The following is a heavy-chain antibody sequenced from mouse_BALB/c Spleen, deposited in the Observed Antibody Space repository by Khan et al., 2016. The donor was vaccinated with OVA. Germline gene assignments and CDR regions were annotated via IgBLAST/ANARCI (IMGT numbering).Heavy chain of an antibody. CDR2: ISYSGST. D-gene: IGHD2-2*01. Sequence: EVQLQESGPGLVKPSQSLSLTCTVTGYSITSDYAWTWIRQFPGDKLEWMGYISYSGSTSYHPSLKSRISITRDTSKNRFFLQLNSVTTEDTATYYCAVIRFYYGYSFFDSWGQGTTLTVSS. CDR1: GYSITSDYA. V-gene: IGHV3-2*02. J-gene: IGHJ2*01. CDR3: AVIRFYYGYSFFDS.